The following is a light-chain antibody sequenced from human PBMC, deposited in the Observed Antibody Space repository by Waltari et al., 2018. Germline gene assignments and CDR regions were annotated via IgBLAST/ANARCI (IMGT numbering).Light chain of an antibody. CDR2: AAS. V-gene: IGKV1-39*01. CDR1: QSISSY. Sequence: DIQMTQSPSSLSASVGDRVTITCRASQSISSYLNWYQQKPGKAPKLLVYAASSLQSGVPSRFSGSGSGTDFTLTISSLQPEDFATYYCQQSYSTPLTFGGWTMVEIK. CDR3: QQSYSTPLT. J-gene: IGKJ4*01.